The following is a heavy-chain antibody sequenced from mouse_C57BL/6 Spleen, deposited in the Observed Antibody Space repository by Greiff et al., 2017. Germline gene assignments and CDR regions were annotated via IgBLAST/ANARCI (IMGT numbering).Heavy chain of an antibody. J-gene: IGHJ4*01. D-gene: IGHD3-2*02. V-gene: IGHV14-1*01. CDR1: GFNIKDYY. Sequence: LKESGAELVRPGASVKLSCTASGFNIKDYYMHWVKQRPEQGLEWIGRIDPEDGDTEYAPKFQGKATMTADTSSNTAYLQLSSLTSEDTAVYYCTQGAQAIYAMDYWGQGTSVTVSS. CDR3: TQGAQAIYAMDY. CDR2: IDPEDGDT.